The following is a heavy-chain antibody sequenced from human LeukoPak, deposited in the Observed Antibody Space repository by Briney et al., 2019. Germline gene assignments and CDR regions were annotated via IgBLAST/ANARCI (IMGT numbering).Heavy chain of an antibody. CDR2: IIPILGIA. J-gene: IGHJ4*02. V-gene: IGHV1-69*02. Sequence: SVKVSCKASGGTFSSYTISWVRQAPGQGLEWMGRIIPILGIANYAQKFQGRVTITADKSTSTAYMELSSLRSEDTAVYYCAGGHSSVIYDSRGYDLDYWGQGTLVTVSS. CDR1: GGTFSSYT. CDR3: AGGHSSVIYDSRGYDLDY. D-gene: IGHD3-22*01.